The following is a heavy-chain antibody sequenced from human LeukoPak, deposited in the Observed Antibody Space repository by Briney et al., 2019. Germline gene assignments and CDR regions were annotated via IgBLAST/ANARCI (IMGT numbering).Heavy chain of an antibody. V-gene: IGHV3-30*02. Sequence: PGGSLRLSCAASGFTFSNYGMHWVRQAPGKGLEWVGFIRYDGRNKYYADFVKGRFTISRDNSKNTLYLQMNSLRAEDTAVYYCAELGITMIGGVWGKGTTATISS. CDR1: GFTFSNYG. D-gene: IGHD3-10*02. J-gene: IGHJ6*04. CDR3: AELGITMIGGV. CDR2: IRYDGRNK.